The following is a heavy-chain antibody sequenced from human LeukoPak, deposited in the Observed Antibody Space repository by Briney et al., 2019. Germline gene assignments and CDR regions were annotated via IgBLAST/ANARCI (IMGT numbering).Heavy chain of an antibody. CDR2: ISGSGGTT. Sequence: GGSLRLSCAASGFTFSIYAMYWVRQAPGKGLEWVSAISGSGGTTDYADSVKDRFTISRDNSKNTLYLQMNSLRAEDTAIYYCAKDPYYYWGQGTLVTVSS. J-gene: IGHJ4*02. CDR3: AKDPYYY. CDR1: GFTFSIYA. V-gene: IGHV3-23*01. D-gene: IGHD3-10*01.